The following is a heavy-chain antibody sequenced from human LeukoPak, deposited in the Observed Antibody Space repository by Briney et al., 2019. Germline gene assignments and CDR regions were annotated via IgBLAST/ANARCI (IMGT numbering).Heavy chain of an antibody. CDR1: GFTFSDYA. J-gene: IGHJ3*02. CDR3: AGDRDAFDI. D-gene: IGHD2-21*02. CDR2: ISGSGVTT. Sequence: PGGSLRLSCAASGFTFSDYAMRWVRQAPGKGLEWVSGISGSGVTTYYADSVKGRFTISRDNSKNTLYLQMSSLRAEDTAVYYCAGDRDAFDIWGQGTMVTVSS. V-gene: IGHV3-23*01.